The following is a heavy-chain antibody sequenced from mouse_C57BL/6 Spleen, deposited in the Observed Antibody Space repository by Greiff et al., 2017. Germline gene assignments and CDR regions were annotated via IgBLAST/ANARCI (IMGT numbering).Heavy chain of an antibody. V-gene: IGHV1-55*01. CDR2: IYPGSGST. Sequence: VQLQQSGAELVKPGASVKMSCKASGYTFTSYWITWVKQRPGLGLEWIGDIYPGSGSTNYNEKFKSKATLTVDTSSSTAYMQLSSLTSEDSAVYYCANYYGSSYDYAMDYWGQGTSVTVSS. CDR1: GYTFTSYW. D-gene: IGHD1-1*01. J-gene: IGHJ4*01. CDR3: ANYYGSSYDYAMDY.